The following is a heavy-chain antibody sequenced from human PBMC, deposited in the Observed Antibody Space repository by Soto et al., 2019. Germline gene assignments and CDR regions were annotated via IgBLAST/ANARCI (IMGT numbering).Heavy chain of an antibody. CDR1: GFVFSSYD. CDR3: AREGTGAGFDI. CDR2: IANTGDP. Sequence: GGSLRLSCAASGFVFSSYDMHWVRHTTGAGLEWVSVIANTGDPYYSDSVKGRFTISRDNAKNALYLQMNSLRVGDSAMYYCAREGTGAGFDIWGQGTKVTV. D-gene: IGHD6-19*01. V-gene: IGHV3-13*05. J-gene: IGHJ3*02.